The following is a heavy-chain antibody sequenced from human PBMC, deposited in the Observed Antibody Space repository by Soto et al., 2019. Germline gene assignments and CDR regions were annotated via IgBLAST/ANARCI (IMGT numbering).Heavy chain of an antibody. D-gene: IGHD3-16*01. Sequence: SETLSLTCSVSGASISNFYWSWIRHSAGKGLDWIGRLYTRGTTDYNPSLKSRVTMSIDTSKNRVSLSLTSVTAGDTAVYYCAKGGTYYFDSWGQGIVVTFYS. CDR1: GASISNFY. CDR2: LYTRGTT. V-gene: IGHV4-4*07. J-gene: IGHJ4*02. CDR3: AKGGTYYFDS.